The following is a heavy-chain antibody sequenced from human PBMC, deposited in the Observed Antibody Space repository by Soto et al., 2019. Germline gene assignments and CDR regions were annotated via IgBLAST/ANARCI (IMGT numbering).Heavy chain of an antibody. J-gene: IGHJ4*02. V-gene: IGHV4-34*01. D-gene: IGHD4-4*01. CDR2: INHSGST. Sequence: QVQLQQWGAGLLKPSETLSLTCAVYGGSFSGYYWSWIRQPPGKGLEWIGEINHSGSTNYNPSLKSRATISEATPKTQFPRKLSSVTAAAPAVYSWAREAGLQSSDYWGQGTLVTVSS. CDR3: AREAGLQSSDY. CDR1: GGSFSGYY.